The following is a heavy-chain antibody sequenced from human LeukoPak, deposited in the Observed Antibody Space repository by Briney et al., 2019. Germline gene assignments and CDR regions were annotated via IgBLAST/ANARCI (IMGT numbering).Heavy chain of an antibody. V-gene: IGHV1-18*01. CDR1: GYTFTSYG. CDR3: ARDSYYYDSSGYYQYYFDY. Sequence: ASVKVSCKASGYTFTSYGISWVRQAPGQGLEWMGWISVYNGNTNYAQKFRGRVTMTTDTSTSTSYMELRSLRYDDTAVYYCARDSYYYDSSGYYQYYFDYWGQGTLVTVSS. J-gene: IGHJ4*02. D-gene: IGHD3-22*01. CDR2: ISVYNGNT.